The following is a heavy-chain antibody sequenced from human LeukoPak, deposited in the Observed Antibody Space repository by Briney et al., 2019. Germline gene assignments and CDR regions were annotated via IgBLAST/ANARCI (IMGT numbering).Heavy chain of an antibody. CDR2: IIPIFGTA. D-gene: IGHD2-2*01. CDR1: GGTFSSYA. V-gene: IGHV1-69*13. Sequence: GASVKVSCKASGGTFSSYAISWVRQAPGQGLEWMGGIIPIFGTANYAQKFQGRVTITADESTSTAYMELSSLRSEDTAVYYCARVGCSSTSCFYYYYYMDVWGKGTTVTVSS. CDR3: ARVGCSSTSCFYYYYYMDV. J-gene: IGHJ6*03.